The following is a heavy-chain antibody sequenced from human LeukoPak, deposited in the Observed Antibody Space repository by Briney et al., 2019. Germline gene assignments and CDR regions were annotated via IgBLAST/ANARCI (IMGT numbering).Heavy chain of an antibody. Sequence: SETLSLTCTVSGGSISSGSYYWSWIRQPAGKGLEWIGRVYTSGSTDYNPSLKSRVTISFDTTKNQFSLNLSSVTAADTAVYYCARDAPPVYCSRGSCYFDNWGQGTLVTVSS. CDR3: ARDAPPVYCSRGSCYFDN. J-gene: IGHJ4*02. CDR2: VYTSGST. V-gene: IGHV4-61*02. D-gene: IGHD2-15*01. CDR1: GGSISSGSYY.